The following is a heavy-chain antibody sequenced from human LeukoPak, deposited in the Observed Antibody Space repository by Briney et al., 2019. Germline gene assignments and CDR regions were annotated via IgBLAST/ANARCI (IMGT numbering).Heavy chain of an antibody. D-gene: IGHD4-23*01. J-gene: IGHJ3*02. V-gene: IGHV4-59*11. Sequence: SETLSLTCTVSGGSISRHYWSWIRRPPGKGLEWIGYIYYSGSTNCDPSVKSRVAMSVDTSKKQFSLKLSSLTAADTAVYYCARGGTAVIAPYAFDIWGQGTMVTVSS. CDR2: IYYSGST. CDR1: GGSISRHY. CDR3: ARGGTAVIAPYAFDI.